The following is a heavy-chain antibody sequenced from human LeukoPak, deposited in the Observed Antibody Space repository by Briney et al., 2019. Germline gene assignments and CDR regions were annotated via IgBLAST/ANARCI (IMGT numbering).Heavy chain of an antibody. V-gene: IGHV4-34*01. Sequence: SETLSLTCAVYGGFFSGYYWSWIRQPPGKGLEWIGEINHSGSTNYNPSLKSRVTISVDTSKNQFSLKLSSVTAADTAVYYCARAVKGSSWFFDYWGQGTLVTVSS. CDR1: GGFFSGYY. CDR2: INHSGST. CDR3: ARAVKGSSWFFDY. J-gene: IGHJ4*02. D-gene: IGHD6-13*01.